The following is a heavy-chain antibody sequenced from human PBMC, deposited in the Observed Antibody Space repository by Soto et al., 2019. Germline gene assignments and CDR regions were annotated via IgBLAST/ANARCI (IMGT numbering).Heavy chain of an antibody. Sequence: QGQLVQSGAEVKKPGASVKVSCTASGNTFTNFGVTWVRQAPGQGLEWMGWISAYTDDPNYAQKFQGRVTMTIDTSTSTADLELRSLTSDDTAVYYGARVITGAEAWFVPWGQGTLVTASS. CDR3: ARVITGAEAWFVP. J-gene: IGHJ5*02. CDR2: ISAYTDDP. D-gene: IGHD1-20*01. V-gene: IGHV1-18*01. CDR1: GNTFTNFG.